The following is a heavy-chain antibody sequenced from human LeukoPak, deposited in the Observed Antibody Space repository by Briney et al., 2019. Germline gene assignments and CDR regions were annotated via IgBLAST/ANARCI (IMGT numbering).Heavy chain of an antibody. Sequence: GASVKVSCKASGGTFSSYTISWVRQASGQGLEWMGGIIPIFGTANYAQKFQGRVTITADDSTSTAYMELSSLRSEDTAVYYCARAYMTATRHFDYWGQGTLVTVSS. CDR1: GGTFSSYT. J-gene: IGHJ4*02. V-gene: IGHV1-69*13. D-gene: IGHD2-21*02. CDR2: IIPIFGTA. CDR3: ARAYMTATRHFDY.